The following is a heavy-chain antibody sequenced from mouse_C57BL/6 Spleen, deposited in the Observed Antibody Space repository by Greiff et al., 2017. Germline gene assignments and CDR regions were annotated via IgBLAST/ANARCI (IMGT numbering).Heavy chain of an antibody. CDR1: GYTFTSYS. V-gene: IGHV1-4*01. CDR3: ARTGVYSWYAY. J-gene: IGHJ3*01. Sequence: VQLQQSGAELARPGASVKMSCKASGYTFTSYSMHWVKQRPGQGLEWIGYINPSSGYTKYNQKFKDKATLTADKSSSTAYMQLSSLTSEDSAVYYCARTGVYSWYAYWGQGTLVTVAA. D-gene: IGHD1-1*01. CDR2: INPSSGYT.